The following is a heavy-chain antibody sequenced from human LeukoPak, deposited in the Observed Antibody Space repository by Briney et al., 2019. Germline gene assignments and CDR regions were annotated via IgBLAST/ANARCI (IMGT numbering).Heavy chain of an antibody. Sequence: ASVKVSFKASGYSFTGYYMHWVRQAPGQGLEWMGWINPNSGGTNYAQKFQGRVTMTRDTSISTAYMELSRLRSDDTAVYYCARVDIVVVPAAIRGWFDPWGQGTLVTVSS. CDR2: INPNSGGT. J-gene: IGHJ5*02. V-gene: IGHV1-2*02. CDR3: ARVDIVVVPAAIRGWFDP. D-gene: IGHD2-2*02. CDR1: GYSFTGYY.